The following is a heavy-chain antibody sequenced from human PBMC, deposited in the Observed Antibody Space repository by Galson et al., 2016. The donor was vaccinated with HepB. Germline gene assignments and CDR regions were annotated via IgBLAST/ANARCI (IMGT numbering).Heavy chain of an antibody. CDR3: ATDGPPTVVVGAALDS. D-gene: IGHD2-15*01. CDR2: IWNDGRTT. CDR1: GFIFSDYS. V-gene: IGHV3-33*01. J-gene: IGHJ5*01. Sequence: SLRLSCATSGFIFSDYSMHWVRQAPGKGLEWVAVIWNDGRTTYHGASVKGRFIISRDNSRETLYLQMNSLRVDDTAIYYCATDGPPTVVVGAALDSWGQGTLVTVSS.